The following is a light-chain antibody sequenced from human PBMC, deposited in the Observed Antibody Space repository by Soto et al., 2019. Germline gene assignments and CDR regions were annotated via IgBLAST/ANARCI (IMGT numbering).Light chain of an antibody. CDR2: DAS. CDR1: QDITSY. CDR3: QQYTTYYS. V-gene: IGKV1-33*01. Sequence: DIQMTQSPSSLSASVGDRVTITCQASQDITSYLNWYQHKPGKAPKLLIYDASILEAGVPPRFSGSGSGADFTLTISSLQPDDFGTYYCQQYTTYYSFGQGTKVDIK. J-gene: IGKJ2*03.